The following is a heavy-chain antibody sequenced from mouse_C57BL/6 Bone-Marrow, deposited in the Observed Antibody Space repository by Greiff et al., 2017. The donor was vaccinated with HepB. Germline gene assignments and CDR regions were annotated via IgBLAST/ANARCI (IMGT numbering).Heavy chain of an antibody. D-gene: IGHD1-1*01. J-gene: IGHJ2*01. CDR2: IYPSDSET. Sequence: QVHVKQPGAELVRPGSSVKLSCKASGYTFTSYWMDWVKQRPGQGLEWIGNIYPSDSETHYNQKFKDKATLTVDKSSSTAYMQLSSLTSEDSAVYYCARSGTTVVDWGQGTTLTVSS. CDR3: ARSGTTVVD. CDR1: GYTFTSYW. V-gene: IGHV1-61*01.